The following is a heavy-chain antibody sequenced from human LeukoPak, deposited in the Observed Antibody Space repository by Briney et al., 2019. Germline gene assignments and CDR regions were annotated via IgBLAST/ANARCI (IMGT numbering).Heavy chain of an antibody. CDR3: AREPAIAAAGTAFDI. CDR2: IYYSGST. D-gene: IGHD6-13*01. J-gene: IGHJ3*02. V-gene: IGHV4-59*01. CDR1: GGSISSYY. Sequence: KSSETLSLTCTVSGGSISSYYWSWIRQTPGKGLEWIGYIYYSGSTYYNPSLKSRVTISLDRSKSHFSLKLSSLTAADTAVYYCAREPAIAAAGTAFDIWGQGTMVTVSS.